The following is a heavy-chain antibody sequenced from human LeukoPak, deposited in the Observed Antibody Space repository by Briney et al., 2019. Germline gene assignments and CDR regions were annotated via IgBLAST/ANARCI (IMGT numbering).Heavy chain of an antibody. V-gene: IGHV3-30*02. J-gene: IGHJ4*02. CDR2: IRYDGSI. Sequence: AGTLRLSCAASGFTCSIYGMHWVPPAPGMGLDWLAYIRYDGSIQYADSVKGRFTISRDNSRNTLYLQMNSLSAEDTAVYYCAKKEGNLDWLDYWGRGTLVTVSS. D-gene: IGHD3-9*01. CDR1: GFTCSIYG. CDR3: AKKEGNLDWLDY.